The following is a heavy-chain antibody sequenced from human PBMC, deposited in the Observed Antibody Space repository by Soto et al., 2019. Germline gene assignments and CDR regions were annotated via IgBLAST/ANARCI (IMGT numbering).Heavy chain of an antibody. CDR2: IVVGSGNT. D-gene: IGHD4-17*01. Sequence: GASVKVSCKASGFTFTSSAMQWVRQARGQRLEWIGWIVVGSGNTNYAQKFQGRVTMTWDTSITTAYMELSSLRSEDTAVYFCARGIKYGAYSRWFDPWGQGTLVTVSS. CDR3: ARGIKYGAYSRWFDP. CDR1: GFTFTSSA. V-gene: IGHV1-58*02. J-gene: IGHJ5*02.